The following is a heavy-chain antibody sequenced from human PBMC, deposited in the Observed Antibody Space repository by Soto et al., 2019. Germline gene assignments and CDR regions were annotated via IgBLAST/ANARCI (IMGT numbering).Heavy chain of an antibody. V-gene: IGHV4-59*01. CDR2: ISYSGST. D-gene: IGHD3-22*01. CDR3: ARGRGNVVNTFDY. CDR1: GGSISSYF. J-gene: IGHJ4*02. Sequence: SETLSLTCTVSGGSISSYFWSWIRQPPGKGLEWIGYISYSGSTNYNPSLKSRVTISVDTSKNQFSLKLSSVTAADTAVYYCARGRGNVVNTFDYWGQGTLVTVSS.